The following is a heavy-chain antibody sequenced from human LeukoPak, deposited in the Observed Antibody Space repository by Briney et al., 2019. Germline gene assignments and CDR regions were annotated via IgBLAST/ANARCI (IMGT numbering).Heavy chain of an antibody. D-gene: IGHD6-13*01. J-gene: IGHJ4*02. CDR2: INHSGST. V-gene: IGHV4-34*01. Sequence: PSETLSLTCAVYGVSFSGYYWSWIRQPPGKGLEWIGEINHSGSTNYNPSLKSRVTISVDTSKNQFSLKRSSVTAADTAVYYCARDSTRSSWQYFDYWGQGTLVTVSS. CDR1: GVSFSGYY. CDR3: ARDSTRSSWQYFDY.